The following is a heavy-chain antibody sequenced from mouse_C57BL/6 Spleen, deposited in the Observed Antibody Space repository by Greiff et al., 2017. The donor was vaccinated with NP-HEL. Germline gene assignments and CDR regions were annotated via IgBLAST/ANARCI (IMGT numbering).Heavy chain of an antibody. V-gene: IGHV1-69*01. CDR1: GYTFTSYW. CDR3: ARSRLWENYFDY. CDR2: IDPSDSYT. Sequence: QVQLQQSGAELVMPGASVKLSCKASGYTFTSYWMHWVKQRPGQGLEWIGEIDPSDSYTNYNQKFKGKSTLTVDKSSSTAYMQLSSLTSEDSAVYYCARSRLWENYFDYWGQGTTLTVSS. J-gene: IGHJ2*01. D-gene: IGHD1-1*02.